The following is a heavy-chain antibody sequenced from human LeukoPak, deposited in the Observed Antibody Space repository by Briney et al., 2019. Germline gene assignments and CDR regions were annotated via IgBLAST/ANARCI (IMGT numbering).Heavy chain of an antibody. J-gene: IGHJ6*03. V-gene: IGHV3-21*01. D-gene: IGHD6-19*01. Sequence: SLRLSYAASGFTLNIYSMNCVRQAPGKGREGVTCITSSSSYIYYAGSVKGRFTISRDNAKNSLYLQMNSLRAEDTAVYYCARDAVAGTLRYYYYMDVWGKGTTVTVSS. CDR3: ARDAVAGTLRYYYYMDV. CDR2: ITSSSSYI. CDR1: GFTLNIYS.